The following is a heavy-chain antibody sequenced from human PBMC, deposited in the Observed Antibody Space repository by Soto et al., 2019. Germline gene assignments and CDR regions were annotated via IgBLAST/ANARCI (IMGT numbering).Heavy chain of an antibody. V-gene: IGHV3-30*18. Sequence: QVQLVESGGGVVQPGRSLRLSCAASGFTFSSYGMHWVRQAPGKGLEWVAVISYDGSNKYYADSVKGRFTISRDNSKNTLYLQMNSLRAEDTAVYYCAKDSGYEDYYYYMDVWGKGTTVTVSS. J-gene: IGHJ6*03. D-gene: IGHD6-13*01. CDR2: ISYDGSNK. CDR3: AKDSGYEDYYYYMDV. CDR1: GFTFSSYG.